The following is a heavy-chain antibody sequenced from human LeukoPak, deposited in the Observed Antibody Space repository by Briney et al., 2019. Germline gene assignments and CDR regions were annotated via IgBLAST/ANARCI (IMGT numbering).Heavy chain of an antibody. CDR1: GFTFDDYA. Sequence: TGGSLRLSCAASGFTFDDYAMHWVRQAPGKGLEWVSGISWNSGSIGYADSVKGRFTLSRDNSKNTLYLQMNSLRPEDTAVYFCAKDSRHSNNYDSSGYHYWGQGTLVTVSS. CDR2: ISWNSGSI. CDR3: AKDSRHSNNYDSSGYHY. V-gene: IGHV3-9*01. J-gene: IGHJ4*02. D-gene: IGHD3-22*01.